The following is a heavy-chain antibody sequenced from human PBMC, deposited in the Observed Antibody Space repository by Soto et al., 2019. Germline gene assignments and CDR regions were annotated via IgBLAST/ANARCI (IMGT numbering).Heavy chain of an antibody. CDR2: IYYSGST. J-gene: IGHJ5*02. CDR3: ARGGRSWYNWFDH. D-gene: IGHD6-13*01. V-gene: IGHV4-59*01. Sequence: SETLSLTCTVSGGSISSYYWSWIRQPPGKGLEWIGYIYYSGSTNYNPSLKSRVTISVDTSKNQFSLKLSSVTAADTAVYYCARGGRSWYNWFDHWGQGTLVTVSS. CDR1: GGSISSYY.